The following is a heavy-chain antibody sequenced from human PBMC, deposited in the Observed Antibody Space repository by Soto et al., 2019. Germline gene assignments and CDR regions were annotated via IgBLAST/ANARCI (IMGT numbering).Heavy chain of an antibody. D-gene: IGHD3-3*01. CDR3: ARTFWSGLRLDYYYMDV. CDR2: ISHSGST. J-gene: IGHJ6*03. Sequence: SETLSLTCTVSGDSLTNYYWSWIRQPPGKGLEWIGYISHSGSTNYNPSLRSLVSISVDRSKNQFSLRLGSVTAADTAVYHCARTFWSGLRLDYYYMDVWGKGTTVTVS. CDR1: GDSLTNYY. V-gene: IGHV4-59*08.